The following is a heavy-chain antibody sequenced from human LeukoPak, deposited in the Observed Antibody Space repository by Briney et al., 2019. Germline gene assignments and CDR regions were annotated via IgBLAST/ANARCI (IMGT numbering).Heavy chain of an antibody. V-gene: IGHV4-34*01. J-gene: IGHJ6*03. CDR2: INHSGST. CDR1: GGSFSGYY. CDR3: ARGPLYCSGGSCYYYYYYMDV. Sequence: SETLSLTCAVYGGSFSGYYWSWIRQPPGKGLEWIGEINHSGSTNYNPSLKSRVTISVDTSKNQFSLKLSSVTAADTAVYYCARGPLYCSGGSCYYYYYYMDVWGKGTTVTISS. D-gene: IGHD2-15*01.